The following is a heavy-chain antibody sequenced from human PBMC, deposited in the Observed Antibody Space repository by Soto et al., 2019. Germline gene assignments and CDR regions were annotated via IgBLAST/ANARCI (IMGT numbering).Heavy chain of an antibody. CDR3: AGSITMVRGVIREDAFDI. D-gene: IGHD3-10*01. Sequence: GGSLRLSCAASGFTVSSNYMSWVRQAPGKGLEWVSVIYSGGSTYYADSVKGRFTISRDNSKNTLYLQMNSLRAEDTAVYYCAGSITMVRGVIREDAFDIWGQGTMVNVS. J-gene: IGHJ3*02. V-gene: IGHV3-53*01. CDR1: GFTVSSNY. CDR2: IYSGGST.